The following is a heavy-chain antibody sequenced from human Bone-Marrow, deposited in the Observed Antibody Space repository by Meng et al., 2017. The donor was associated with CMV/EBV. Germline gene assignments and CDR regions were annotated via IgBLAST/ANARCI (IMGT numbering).Heavy chain of an antibody. CDR2: ISAYYGNT. J-gene: IGHJ4*02. CDR1: GYTFTSYG. V-gene: IGHV1-18*01. D-gene: IGHD5-12*01. Sequence: ASVKVSCKASGYTFTSYGISWVRQAPGQGLEWMGWISAYYGNTNYAQKLQGRVTMTTDTSTSTAYMELRSLRSDDTAVYYCARGRGGTVPTIYYFDFWGQGTLVTVSS. CDR3: ARGRGGTVPTIYYFDF.